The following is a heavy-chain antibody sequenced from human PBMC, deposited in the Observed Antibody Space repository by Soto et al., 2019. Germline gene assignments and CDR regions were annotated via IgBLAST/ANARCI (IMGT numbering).Heavy chain of an antibody. CDR1: GFTFSSYA. CDR2: ISGSGGST. J-gene: IGHJ5*02. Sequence: GGSLRLSCASSGFTFSSYAMSLVRQAPGKGLEWVSAISGSGGSTHYADSVKGRFTISRDNSKNTLYLQMNSLRAEDTAVYYCAKDRSGGSCYSSWGQGTLVTVSS. D-gene: IGHD2-15*01. CDR3: AKDRSGGSCYSS. V-gene: IGHV3-23*01.